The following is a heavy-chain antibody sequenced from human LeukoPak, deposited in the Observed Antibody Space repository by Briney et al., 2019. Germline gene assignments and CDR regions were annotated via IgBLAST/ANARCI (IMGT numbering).Heavy chain of an antibody. V-gene: IGHV3-48*01. CDR2: ISSGSSTI. D-gene: IGHD3-22*01. CDR1: GFTFSTFD. J-gene: IGHJ4*02. Sequence: PGGSLRLSCAASGFTFSTFDMNWVRQAPGKGLEWVSYISSGSSTIYYADSVKGRFTISRDNAKNSLYLQMSRLRSDDTAVYYCAREIQIVVFGGASPPDYWGQGTLVTVSS. CDR3: AREIQIVVFGGASPPDY.